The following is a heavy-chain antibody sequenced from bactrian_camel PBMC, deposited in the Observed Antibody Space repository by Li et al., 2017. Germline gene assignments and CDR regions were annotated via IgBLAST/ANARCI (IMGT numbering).Heavy chain of an antibody. CDR1: GYTVSSGC. V-gene: IGHV3S53*01. J-gene: IGHJ4*01. CDR3: ISERAAGSRQSCPFPI. CDR2: MNSDTTT. D-gene: IGHD2*01. Sequence: HVQLVESGGGSVQAGGSLRLSCAASGYTVSSGCMGWFRQAPGKEREFVAAMNSDTTTRLGDSVKGRFTISQGNATNAVYLQMNSLKPEDTAMYYCISERAAGSRQSCPFPIWDQGTQVTVS.